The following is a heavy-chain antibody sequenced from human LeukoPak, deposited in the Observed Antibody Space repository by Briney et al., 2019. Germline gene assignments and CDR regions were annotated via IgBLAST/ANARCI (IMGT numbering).Heavy chain of an antibody. J-gene: IGHJ4*02. CDR2: IRYDGGNK. V-gene: IGHV3-30*02. Sequence: GGSLRLSCAASGFTFSSYGMNWVRQAPGKGLEWVAFIRYDGGNKYFADSVKGRFTISRDNSKNTLYLQMDSLRAEDTAVYYCAKDRSRAAAGHFDYWGQGTLVTVSS. D-gene: IGHD6-13*01. CDR1: GFTFSSYG. CDR3: AKDRSRAAAGHFDY.